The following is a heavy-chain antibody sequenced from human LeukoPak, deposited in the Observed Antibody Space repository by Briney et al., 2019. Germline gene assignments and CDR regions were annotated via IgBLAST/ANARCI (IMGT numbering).Heavy chain of an antibody. J-gene: IGHJ3*01. CDR1: GFTFTRAW. D-gene: IGHD2-2*02. CDR2: INPDGNEK. CDR3: AAWADRGYTY. V-gene: IGHV3-7*01. Sequence: GGSLRLSCAASGFTFTRAWMNWIRQAPGKGLEWVANINPDGNEKRFVDSVEGRFTVSRDNAKNSLYLQMNSLRAEDTATYYCAAWADRGYTYWGQGILVTVSS.